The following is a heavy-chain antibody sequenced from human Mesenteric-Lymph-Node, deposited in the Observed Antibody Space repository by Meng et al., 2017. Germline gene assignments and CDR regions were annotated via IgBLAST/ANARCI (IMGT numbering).Heavy chain of an antibody. J-gene: IGHJ4*02. CDR3: ARGRGLWSV. Sequence: QVQLQQWGAGLLKPSETLSLSCGFYGGSFSGYYWSWIRQPPGKGLEWIGEITDTGSTDYKPSLQSRITMSIDTSKNQFSLKLRSATAADTALYFCARGRGLWSVWGQGTLVTVSS. V-gene: IGHV4-34*02. D-gene: IGHD2-21*01. CDR2: ITDTGST. CDR1: GGSFSGYY.